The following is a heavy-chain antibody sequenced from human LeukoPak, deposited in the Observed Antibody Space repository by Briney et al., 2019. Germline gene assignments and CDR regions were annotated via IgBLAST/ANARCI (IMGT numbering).Heavy chain of an antibody. CDR2: ISGSGGST. V-gene: IGHV3-23*01. Sequence: GGSLRLSCAASGFTFSSYGMSWVRQAPGKGLEWVSAISGSGGSTYYADSVKGRFTISRDNSKNTLYLQMNSLRAEDTAVYYCAKDSWYCSGGSCHGFDYWGQGTLVTVSS. D-gene: IGHD2-15*01. J-gene: IGHJ4*02. CDR1: GFTFSSYG. CDR3: AKDSWYCSGGSCHGFDY.